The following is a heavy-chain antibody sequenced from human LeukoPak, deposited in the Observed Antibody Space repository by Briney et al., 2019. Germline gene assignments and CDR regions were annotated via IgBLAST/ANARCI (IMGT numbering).Heavy chain of an antibody. J-gene: IGHJ4*02. Sequence: PSETLSLTCALYGGSFVDYYWSWVRQSPGKGLEWIGEINHSGTKRYNLSLKSRLVMSIDTSKNQFSLRLSSVTAADTAVYYCALTHDYGGNLSDYWGQGTLVTVSS. CDR3: ALTHDYGGNLSDY. CDR2: INHSGTK. D-gene: IGHD4-23*01. CDR1: GGSFVDYY. V-gene: IGHV4-34*01.